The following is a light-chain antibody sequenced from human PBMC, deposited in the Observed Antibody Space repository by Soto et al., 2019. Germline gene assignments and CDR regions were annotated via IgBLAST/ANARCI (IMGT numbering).Light chain of an antibody. CDR3: SSYTSSTTLDVV. J-gene: IGLJ2*01. V-gene: IGLV2-14*01. CDR1: SSDVGGYNY. CDR2: DVA. Sequence: QSALTQPASVSGSPGQSITISCTGTSSDVGGYNYVSWYQQHPGTAPKLMIYDVANRSSGVSNRFSCSKSGNTASLTISGLQADNEADYYCSSYTSSTTLDVVFGGGTKLTVL.